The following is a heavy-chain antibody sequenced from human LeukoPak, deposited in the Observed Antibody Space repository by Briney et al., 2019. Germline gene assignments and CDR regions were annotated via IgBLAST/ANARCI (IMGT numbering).Heavy chain of an antibody. J-gene: IGHJ5*02. CDR3: ARDAPLIAVAGKSFEP. V-gene: IGHV4-30-2*01. D-gene: IGHD6-19*01. CDR2: IYHSGST. CDR1: GGSISSGGYY. Sequence: PSETLSLTCTVSGGSISSGGYYWSWIRQPPGKGLEWIGYIYHSGSTYYNPSLKSRVTISVDRSKNQFSLKLSSVTAADTAVYYCARDAPLIAVAGKSFEPWGQGTLVTVSS.